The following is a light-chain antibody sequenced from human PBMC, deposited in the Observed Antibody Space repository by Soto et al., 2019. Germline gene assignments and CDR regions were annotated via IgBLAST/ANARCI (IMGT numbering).Light chain of an antibody. J-gene: IGKJ5*01. CDR2: DAS. CDR1: QSISNH. V-gene: IGKV3-15*01. CDR3: QQYDQWPIT. Sequence: EIVLTQSPATLSLYPGERATLSCRASQSISNHLAWYQQKPGQAPRLLIYDASTRATGIPARFSGSGSGTEFSFTVTSLQSEDFAVYYCQQYDQWPITFGQGTRLEVK.